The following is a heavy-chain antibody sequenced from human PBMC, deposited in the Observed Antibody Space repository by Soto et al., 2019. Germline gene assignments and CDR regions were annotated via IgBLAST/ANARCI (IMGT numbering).Heavy chain of an antibody. J-gene: IGHJ6*02. CDR3: ARATLSSSRLWGWDGGYYYGMDV. D-gene: IGHD6-13*01. CDR2: ITQDGSEK. CDR1: GFTFSSYW. Sequence: VQLVESGGGLVQPGGSLRLSCAASGFTFSSYWMSWVSQAPGKGLEWVANITQDGSEKYYVDSVKGRFTISSDNAKNSLYLQMHSLRAEERDVYYCARATLSSSRLWGWDGGYYYGMDVWGQGTTVTVAS. V-gene: IGHV3-7*05.